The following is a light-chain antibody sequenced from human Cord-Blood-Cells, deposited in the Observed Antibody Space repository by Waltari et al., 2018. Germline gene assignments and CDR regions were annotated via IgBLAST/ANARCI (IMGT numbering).Light chain of an antibody. V-gene: IGLV1-40*01. CDR1: SYNIGAGYD. CDR2: GNS. CDR3: QSYDSSLSGSVV. J-gene: IGLJ2*01. Sequence: QSVLTQPPSVSGAPGQRVTISCTGRSYNIGAGYDVPWYQQLPGTAPKLLIYGNSNRPSGAPDRSSGSKSGTSASLAITGLQAEDEADYYCQSYDSSLSGSVVFGGGTKLTVL.